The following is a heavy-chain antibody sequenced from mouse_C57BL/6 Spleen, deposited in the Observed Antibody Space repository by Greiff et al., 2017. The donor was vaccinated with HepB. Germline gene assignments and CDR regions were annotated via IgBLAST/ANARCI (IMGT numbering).Heavy chain of an antibody. CDR1: GFTFSSYG. D-gene: IGHD3-1*01. V-gene: IGHV5-6*01. Sequence: DVHLVESGGDLVKPGGSLKLSCAASGFTFSSYGMSWVRQTPDKRLEWVATISSGGSYTYYPDSVKGRFTISRDNAKNTLYLQMSSLKSEDTAMYYCARQGTREWFAYWGQGTLVTVSA. CDR3: ARQGTREWFAY. J-gene: IGHJ3*01. CDR2: ISSGGSYT.